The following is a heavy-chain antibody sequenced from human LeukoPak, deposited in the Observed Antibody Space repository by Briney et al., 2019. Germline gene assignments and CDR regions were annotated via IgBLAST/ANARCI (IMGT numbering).Heavy chain of an antibody. D-gene: IGHD6-6*01. CDR2: MSPNSGNT. CDR1: GYTFTSYD. V-gene: IGHV1-8*01. J-gene: IGHJ5*02. CDR3: ARVKSIAARSDWFDP. Sequence: ASVKVSCKASGYTFTSYDINWVRQATGQGLEWMGWMSPNSGNTGYAQKFQGRVTMTRNTSISTAYMELSSLRSEDTAVYYCARVKSIAARSDWFDPWGQGTLVTVSS.